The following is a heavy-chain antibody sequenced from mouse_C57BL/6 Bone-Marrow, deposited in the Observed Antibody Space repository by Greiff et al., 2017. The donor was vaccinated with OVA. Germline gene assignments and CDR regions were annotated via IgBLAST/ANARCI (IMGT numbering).Heavy chain of an antibody. J-gene: IGHJ3*01. CDR2: ILPGSGST. D-gene: IGHD1-1*01. CDR3: ARDLLLRSAWFAY. Sequence: VQLQQSGAELMKPGASVKLSCKATGYTFTGYWIEWVKQRPGHGLEWIGEILPGSGSTNYNEKFKGKATFTADTSSNTAYMQLSSLTTEDSAIYYCARDLLLRSAWFAYWGQGTLVTVSA. V-gene: IGHV1-9*01. CDR1: GYTFTGYW.